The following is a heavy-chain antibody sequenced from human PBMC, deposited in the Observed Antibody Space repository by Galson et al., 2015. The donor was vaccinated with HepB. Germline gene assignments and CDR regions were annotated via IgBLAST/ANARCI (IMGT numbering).Heavy chain of an antibody. V-gene: IGHV5-51*03. CDR3: ARGGYCSVSSCSFDF. CDR2: IYPSDSDT. CDR1: GYSFTTYW. Sequence: QSGAEVKKPGESLRISCKGSGYSFTTYWIGWVRQMPGKGLEWMGIIYPSDSDTRYSPSFQGQVAISADKSITTAYLQWSSLKASDSAMYYCARGGYCSVSSCSFDFWGQGTLVSVSS. D-gene: IGHD2-2*01. J-gene: IGHJ4*02.